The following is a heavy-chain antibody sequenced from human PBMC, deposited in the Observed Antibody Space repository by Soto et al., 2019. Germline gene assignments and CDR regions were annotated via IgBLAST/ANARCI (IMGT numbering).Heavy chain of an antibody. J-gene: IGHJ4*02. CDR1: SGSITRNNYY. Sequence: SETLSLTCTVSSGSITRNNYYWGWVRQPPGKGLEWIGSFYYTGSTYYNPSLKNRLTISVDTSKNQFSLKLTSVTATDTAVYYCASGNSFGPIDYWGQGTLVTVSS. V-gene: IGHV4-39*01. CDR2: FYYTGST. D-gene: IGHD5-18*01. CDR3: ASGNSFGPIDY.